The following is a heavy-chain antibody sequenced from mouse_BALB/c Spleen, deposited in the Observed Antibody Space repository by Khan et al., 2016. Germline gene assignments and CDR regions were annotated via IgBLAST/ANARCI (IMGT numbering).Heavy chain of an antibody. V-gene: IGHV10-1*02. CDR1: GFTFNTYA. CDR3: VGGNDYDVYFDY. D-gene: IGHD2-4*01. J-gene: IGHJ2*01. Sequence: EVQLVESGGGLVQPKGSLKLSCAASGFTFNTYAMNWVRQAPGKGLEWVARIRSKSNNYATYYADSVKDRFTISRDASQSMLYLQMNNLKTEDTAMYYCVGGNDYDVYFDYWGQGTTLTVSS. CDR2: IRSKSNNYAT.